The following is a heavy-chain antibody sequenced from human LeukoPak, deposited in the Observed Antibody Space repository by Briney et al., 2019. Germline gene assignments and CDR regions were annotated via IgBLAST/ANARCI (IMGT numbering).Heavy chain of an antibody. V-gene: IGHV3-48*03. Sequence: GGSLRLSCAASGFTFSSYEMNWVRQAPGKGLEWVSYISSSGSTIYYADSVKGRFTISRDNAKNSLYLQMNSLRAEDTAVYYCASEYYYDTSAYYFGGGPFDYWGQGTLVTVSS. CDR3: ASEYYYDTSAYYFGGGPFDY. D-gene: IGHD3-22*01. CDR1: GFTFSSYE. J-gene: IGHJ4*02. CDR2: ISSSGSTI.